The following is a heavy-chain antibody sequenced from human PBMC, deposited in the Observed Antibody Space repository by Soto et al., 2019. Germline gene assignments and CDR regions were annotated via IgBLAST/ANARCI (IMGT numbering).Heavy chain of an antibody. D-gene: IGHD2-15*01. CDR1: GYSFTSYW. Sequence: GESLKISCKGSGYSFTSYWIGWVRQMPGKGLEWMGIIYPGDSDTRYSPSFQGQVTISADKSISTAYLQWSGLKASDTAMYYCARCPGYCSGGSCYYYYGMDVWGQGTTVTVSS. J-gene: IGHJ6*02. CDR3: ARCPGYCSGGSCYYYYGMDV. CDR2: IYPGDSDT. V-gene: IGHV5-51*01.